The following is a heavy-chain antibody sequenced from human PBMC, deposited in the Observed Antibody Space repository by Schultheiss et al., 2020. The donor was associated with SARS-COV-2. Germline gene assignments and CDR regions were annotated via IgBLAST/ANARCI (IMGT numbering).Heavy chain of an antibody. CDR2: IYSGGST. V-gene: IGHV4-4*02. J-gene: IGHJ2*01. CDR1: GGSISSSNW. CDR3: ARDYGPDSSGYRPPPYFDL. Sequence: SETLSLTCAVSGGSISSSNWWSWVRQPPGKGLEWIGHIYSGGSTYYNPSLKSRVTISVDRSKNQFSLKLSSVTAADTAVYYCARDYGPDSSGYRPPPYFDLWGRGTLVTVSS. D-gene: IGHD3-22*01.